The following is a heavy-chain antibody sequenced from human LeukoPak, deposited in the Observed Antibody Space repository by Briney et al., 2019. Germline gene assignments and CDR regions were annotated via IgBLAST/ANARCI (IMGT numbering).Heavy chain of an antibody. CDR1: GYTFTSYY. J-gene: IGHJ4*02. Sequence: GASVKVSCKASGYTFTSYYMHWVRQAPGQGLEWMGIINPSGGSTSYAQKFQGRVTMTRDTSTSTAYMELRSLRYEDTAVYYCARVYDATGYLYYFDSWGQGTLVTVSS. CDR2: INPSGGST. D-gene: IGHD3-9*01. V-gene: IGHV1-46*01. CDR3: ARVYDATGYLYYFDS.